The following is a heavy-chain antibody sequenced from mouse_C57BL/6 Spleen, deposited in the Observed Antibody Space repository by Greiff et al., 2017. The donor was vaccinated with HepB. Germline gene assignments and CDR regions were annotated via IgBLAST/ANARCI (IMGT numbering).Heavy chain of an antibody. CDR1: GFSLTSYG. CDR3: ARNDYYGSSWGYAMDY. J-gene: IGHJ4*01. Sequence: QVQLKQSGPGLVQPSQSLSITCTVSGFSLTSYGVHWVRQSPGKGLEWLGVIWSGGSTDYNAAFISRLSISKDNSKSQVIFKMNSLQADDTAIYYCARNDYYGSSWGYAMDYWGQGTSVTVSS. CDR2: IWSGGST. D-gene: IGHD1-1*01. V-gene: IGHV2-2*01.